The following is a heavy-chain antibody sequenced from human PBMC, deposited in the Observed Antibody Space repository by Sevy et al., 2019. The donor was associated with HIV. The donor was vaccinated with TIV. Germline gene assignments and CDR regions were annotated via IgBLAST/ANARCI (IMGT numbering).Heavy chain of an antibody. Sequence: SETLSLTCTVSGGSISSSSYYWGWIRQPPGKGLEWIGSIYYSGSTYYNPSLKSRFTISVDTSKNQFSLKLSSVTAADTAVYYCARLHGTTVTVDYWGQGTLVTVSS. CDR3: ARLHGTTVTVDY. CDR1: GGSISSSSYY. J-gene: IGHJ4*02. V-gene: IGHV4-39*01. D-gene: IGHD4-17*01. CDR2: IYYSGST.